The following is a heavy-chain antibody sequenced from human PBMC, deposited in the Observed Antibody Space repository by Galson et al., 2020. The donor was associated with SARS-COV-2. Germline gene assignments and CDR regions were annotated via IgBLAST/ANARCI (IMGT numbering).Heavy chain of an antibody. CDR3: ARGRRKFGDLFPHEFDS. J-gene: IGHJ4*02. D-gene: IGHD3-10*01. CDR1: GYSISTSDY. Sequence: ASETLSLTCTVAGYSISTSDYCVWIRQSPGKGLEWIGSMHHGGKTYHNPSLKSRVAISVDTSNNHFFLKLNSVTATDTAVYYCARGRRKFGDLFPHEFDSWGQGTLVTVSS. V-gene: IGHV4-38-2*02. CDR2: MHHGGKT.